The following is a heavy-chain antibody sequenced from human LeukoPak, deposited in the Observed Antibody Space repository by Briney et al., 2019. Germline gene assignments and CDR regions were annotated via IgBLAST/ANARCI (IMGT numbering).Heavy chain of an antibody. Sequence: GGSLRLSCAASGFTFSNYAMHWVRQAPGKGLEWVANIKQDGSEKDYVDSVKGRFTISRDNAKNSLYLQMNSLTAEDTAVYYCARERFGTTVIDYWGQGTLVTVSS. CDR1: GFTFSNYA. D-gene: IGHD1-14*01. V-gene: IGHV3-7*01. CDR2: IKQDGSEK. J-gene: IGHJ4*02. CDR3: ARERFGTTVIDY.